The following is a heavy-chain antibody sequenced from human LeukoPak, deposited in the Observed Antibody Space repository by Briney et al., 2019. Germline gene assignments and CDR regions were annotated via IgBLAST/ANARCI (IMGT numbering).Heavy chain of an antibody. CDR1: GFTFSSYE. D-gene: IGHD3-10*02. J-gene: IGHJ4*02. Sequence: QPGGSLRLSCAASGFTFSSYEMNGVRQAPGKGLEWVSYISSSGSTIYYADSVKGRFTISRDNAKNSLYLQMNSLRAEDTAVYYCARGPYPGSMFLDHWGQGTLVTVSS. V-gene: IGHV3-48*03. CDR3: ARGPYPGSMFLDH. CDR2: ISSSGSTI.